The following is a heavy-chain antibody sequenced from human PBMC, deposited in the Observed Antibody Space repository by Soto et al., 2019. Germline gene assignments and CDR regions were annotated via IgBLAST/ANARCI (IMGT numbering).Heavy chain of an antibody. D-gene: IGHD2-2*01. Sequence: SETLSLTCTVSGGSISSYYWSWIRQPPGKGLEWIGYIYYSGSTYYNPSLKSRVTISVDTSKNQFSLKLSSVTAADTAVYYCARGYFVVVPAAMRWGNWFDPWGQGTLVTVSS. V-gene: IGHV4-59*12. J-gene: IGHJ5*02. CDR2: IYYSGST. CDR3: ARGYFVVVPAAMRWGNWFDP. CDR1: GGSISSYY.